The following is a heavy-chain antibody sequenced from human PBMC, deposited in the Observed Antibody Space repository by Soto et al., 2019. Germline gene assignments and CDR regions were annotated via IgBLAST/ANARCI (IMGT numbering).Heavy chain of an antibody. CDR3: ARASSYYYGSGRGDWFDP. Sequence: QVQLVESGGGVVQPGRSLRLSCAASGFTFSSYGMHWVRQAPGKGLAWVAVIWYDGRNKYYADSVKGRFTISRDNSKNTLYLQMNSLRAEDTAVYYCARASSYYYGSGRGDWFDPWGQGTLVTVSS. J-gene: IGHJ5*02. V-gene: IGHV3-33*01. CDR2: IWYDGRNK. CDR1: GFTFSSYG. D-gene: IGHD3-10*01.